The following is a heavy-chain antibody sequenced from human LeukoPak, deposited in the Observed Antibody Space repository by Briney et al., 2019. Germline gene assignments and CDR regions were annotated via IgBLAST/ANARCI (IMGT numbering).Heavy chain of an antibody. Sequence: PSETLSLTCTVSGGSISGYYWTWIRQPPGKGLEWIGYIYYSGSTNYNPSLKSRVTISVDTSKNQFSLKLSSVTAADTAVYYCARRFGTTTVAYDAFDIWGQGTMVTVSS. D-gene: IGHD4-23*01. CDR1: GGSISGYY. CDR2: IYYSGST. J-gene: IGHJ3*02. CDR3: ARRFGTTTVAYDAFDI. V-gene: IGHV4-59*08.